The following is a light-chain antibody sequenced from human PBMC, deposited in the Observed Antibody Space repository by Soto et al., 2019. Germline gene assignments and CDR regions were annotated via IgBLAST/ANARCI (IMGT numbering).Light chain of an antibody. Sequence: AIQMTKSPSSLYASLEDRVSITCPASQGIRNEFGWYQQKPGKAPQFLIYGASSLQSGVPSRFSGGGSGTDFTLTISSLQPEDLGTYYIQQSYTSPVSFGGGNKVDIK. V-gene: IGKV1-6*01. CDR2: GAS. J-gene: IGKJ4*01. CDR1: QGIRNE. CDR3: QQSYTSPVS.